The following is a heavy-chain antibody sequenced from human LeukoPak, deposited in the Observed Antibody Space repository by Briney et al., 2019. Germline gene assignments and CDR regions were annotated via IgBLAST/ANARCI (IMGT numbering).Heavy chain of an antibody. J-gene: IGHJ4*02. V-gene: IGHV1-2*02. D-gene: IGHD3-22*01. Sequence: ASVKVSCKASGYTFTGYYMHWVRQAPGQGLEWMGWINPNSGGTSYAQKFQGRVTMTRDTSTSTVYMELSSLRSEDTAVYYCARDYYDSSGYYDYWGQGTLVTVSS. CDR2: INPNSGGT. CDR3: ARDYYDSSGYYDY. CDR1: GYTFTGYY.